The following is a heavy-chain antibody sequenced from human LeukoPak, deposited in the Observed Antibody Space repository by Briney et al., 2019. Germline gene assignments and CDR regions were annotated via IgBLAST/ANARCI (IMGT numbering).Heavy chain of an antibody. V-gene: IGHV3-30*02. J-gene: IGHJ3*02. D-gene: IGHD2-2*01. CDR2: IRYDGSNK. CDR3: AKDMMGEDIVVVPAASGDAFDI. CDR1: GFTFSSYG. Sequence: GGSLRLSCAASGFTFSSYGMHCVRQAPGRGLGWVAFIRYDGSNKYQAASGKGRVTISRENSKNTLYLQMNSLRAEDTAVYYCAKDMMGEDIVVVPAASGDAFDIWGQGTMVTVSS.